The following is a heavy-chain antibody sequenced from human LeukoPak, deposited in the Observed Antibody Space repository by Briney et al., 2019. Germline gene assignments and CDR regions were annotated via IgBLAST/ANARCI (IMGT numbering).Heavy chain of an antibody. Sequence: GGSLRLSCAASGFTLSSYWMSWVRQAPGKGLEWVANINQDGSEKYYVDSVKGRFTISRDNAKNSLYLQMNSLRAEDTAVYYCARCPYYYDSSGYPRDAFDIWGQGTMVTVSS. V-gene: IGHV3-7*01. CDR3: ARCPYYYDSSGYPRDAFDI. J-gene: IGHJ3*02. CDR2: INQDGSEK. CDR1: GFTLSSYW. D-gene: IGHD3-22*01.